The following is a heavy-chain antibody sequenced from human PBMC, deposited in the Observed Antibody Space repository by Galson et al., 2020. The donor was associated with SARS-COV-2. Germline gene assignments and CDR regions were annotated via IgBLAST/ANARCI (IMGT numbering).Heavy chain of an antibody. V-gene: IGHV1-2*02. Sequence: ASVKVSCNASGYTFTGYYLHWVRQAPGQGLEWVGWISPNSGGTNYAQKFQSRVTMTSDTSITTAYMELSRLRSDDKAVYYCSRVPINQYDDSGYCYYFEYWGQGTLVTVSS. CDR3: SRVPINQYDDSGYCYYFEY. CDR1: GYTFTGYY. D-gene: IGHD3-22*01. CDR2: ISPNSGGT. J-gene: IGHJ4*02.